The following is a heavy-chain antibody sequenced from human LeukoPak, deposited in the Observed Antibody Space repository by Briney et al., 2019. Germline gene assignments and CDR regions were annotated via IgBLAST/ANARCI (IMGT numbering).Heavy chain of an antibody. D-gene: IGHD5-12*01. CDR2: IYHSGNT. J-gene: IGHJ6*03. V-gene: IGHV4-39*07. CDR1: GGSISSSSYY. Sequence: PSETLSLTCTVSGGSISSSSYYWGWIRQPPGKGLEWIGSIYHSGNTNYNPSLKSRVTISVDKSKTQFSLKLSSVTAADTAVYYCARVSPIVATIKGDYYYYFMDLWGKGTTVTVSS. CDR3: ARVSPIVATIKGDYYYYFMDL.